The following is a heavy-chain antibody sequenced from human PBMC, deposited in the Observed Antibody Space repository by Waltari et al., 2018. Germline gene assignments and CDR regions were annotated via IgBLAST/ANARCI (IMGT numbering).Heavy chain of an antibody. D-gene: IGHD4-17*01. J-gene: IGHJ6*02. V-gene: IGHV1-46*01. CDR3: ARDWTTVTRDGWDGMDF. Sequence: QVQLVQSGAEVKKPGASVKVSCKASGYTFTSYYMHWVRQAPGRGREGMGIINPGGGSRSYAKKYQGRVTMTRDTSTSTVYMELGSRRSEDTAVYYCARDWTTVTRDGWDGMDFWGQGTTVTVSS. CDR2: INPGGGSR. CDR1: GYTFTSYY.